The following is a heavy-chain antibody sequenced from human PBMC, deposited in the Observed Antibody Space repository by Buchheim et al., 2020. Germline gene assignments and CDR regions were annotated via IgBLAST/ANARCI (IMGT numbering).Heavy chain of an antibody. CDR2: IWYDGSNK. V-gene: IGHV3-33*01. CDR3: ARDRGLRVDWYFDL. CDR1: GFTFSSYG. J-gene: IGHJ2*01. D-gene: IGHD3-16*01. Sequence: QVQLVESGGGVVQPGRSLRLSCAASGFTFSSYGIHWLRQAPGKGLEWVAVIWYDGSNKYYADSVKGRFTISRDNSKNTLYLQMDSLRAEDTAVYYCARDRGLRVDWYFDLWGRGTL.